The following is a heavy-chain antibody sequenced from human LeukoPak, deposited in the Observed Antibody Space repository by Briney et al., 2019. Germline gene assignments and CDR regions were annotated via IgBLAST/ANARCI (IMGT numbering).Heavy chain of an antibody. CDR1: GVSISSGGYS. Sequence: PSETLSLTCAVSGVSISSGGYSWSWIRQPPGKGLEWIGYIYHSGSTYYNPSLKSRVTISVDRSKNQFSLKLSSVTAADAAVYYCAGDGKPGYDAFDIWGQGTMVTVSS. CDR3: AGDGKPGYDAFDI. D-gene: IGHD1-1*01. CDR2: IYHSGST. V-gene: IGHV4-30-2*01. J-gene: IGHJ3*02.